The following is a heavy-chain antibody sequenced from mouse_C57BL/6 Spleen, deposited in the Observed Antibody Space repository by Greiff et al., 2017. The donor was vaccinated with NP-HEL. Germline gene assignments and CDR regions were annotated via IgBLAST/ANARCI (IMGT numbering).Heavy chain of an antibody. D-gene: IGHD2-4*01. J-gene: IGHJ3*01. CDR1: GYTFTSYW. Sequence: VQLQQPGAELVKPGASVKLSCKASGYTFTSYWMQWVKQRPGQGLEWIGEIDPSDSYTNYNQKFKGKATLTVDTSSSTAYMQLSSLTSEDSAVYYCARDGGLRAYWGQGTLVTVSA. CDR2: IDPSDSYT. CDR3: ARDGGLRAY. V-gene: IGHV1-50*01.